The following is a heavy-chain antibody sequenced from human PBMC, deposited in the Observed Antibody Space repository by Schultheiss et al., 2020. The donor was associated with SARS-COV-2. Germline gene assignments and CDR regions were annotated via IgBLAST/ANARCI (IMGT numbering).Heavy chain of an antibody. CDR3: ARLPQTGRPMSMVRGVNFDY. D-gene: IGHD3-10*01. V-gene: IGHV4-34*01. CDR2: INHSGST. CDR1: GGSISSYY. J-gene: IGHJ4*02. Sequence: SQTLSLTCTVSGGSISSYYWSWIRQPPGKGLEWIGEINHSGSTNYNPSLKSRVTISVDTSKNQFSLKLSSVTAADTAVYYCARLPQTGRPMSMVRGVNFDYWGQGTLVTVSS.